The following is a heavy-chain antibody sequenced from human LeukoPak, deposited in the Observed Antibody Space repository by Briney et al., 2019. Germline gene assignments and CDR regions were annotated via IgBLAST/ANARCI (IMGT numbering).Heavy chain of an antibody. D-gene: IGHD5-18*01. CDR1: GVSITSRSYY. V-gene: IGHV4-61*05. J-gene: IGHJ4*02. CDR2: IYYSGNT. CDR3: RVDTPFFDY. Sequence: SETLSLTCPVSGVSITSRSYYWGWIRQPPGKGLEWIGYIYYSGNTNYNPSLKSRVTISVDTSKNQFSLKLSSVTAADTAVYYCRVDTPFFDYWGQGTLVVVSS.